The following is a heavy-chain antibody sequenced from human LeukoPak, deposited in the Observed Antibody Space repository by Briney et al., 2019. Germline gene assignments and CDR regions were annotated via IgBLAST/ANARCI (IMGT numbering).Heavy chain of an antibody. CDR3: ARHVIGDHFDY. V-gene: IGHV4-59*08. Sequence: PSETLSPTCTVSGGSISSYYWSWIRQPPGKGLEWIGYIYYSGSTNYNPSLKSRVTISVDTSKNQFSLKLSSVTAADTAVYYCARHVIGDHFDYWGQGTLVTVSS. CDR2: IYYSGST. CDR1: GGSISSYY. J-gene: IGHJ4*02. D-gene: IGHD4-17*01.